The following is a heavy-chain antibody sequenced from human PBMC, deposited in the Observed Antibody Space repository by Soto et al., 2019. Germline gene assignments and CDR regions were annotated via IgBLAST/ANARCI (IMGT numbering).Heavy chain of an antibody. V-gene: IGHV3-23*01. D-gene: IGHD6-6*01. CDR1: GFTFTNYA. CDR3: AKDRGSLYTSSSPLDF. Sequence: EVPLLESGGGLVQPGGSLRLSCAASGFTFTNYAMTWVRQAPGKGLEWVSGISASGGSTYYADSVKGRFTISRDNSKNTLFLQMNSLRAEDTALYYCAKDRGSLYTSSSPLDFWGQGTLVTVSS. CDR2: ISASGGST. J-gene: IGHJ4*02.